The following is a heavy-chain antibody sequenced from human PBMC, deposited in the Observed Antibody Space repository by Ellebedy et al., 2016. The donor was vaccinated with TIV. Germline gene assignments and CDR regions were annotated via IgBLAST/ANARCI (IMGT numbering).Heavy chain of an antibody. CDR2: ISGRSDTI. CDR3: ATGVVGGHVDLDY. D-gene: IGHD1-26*01. V-gene: IGHV3-11*01. CDR1: GFIFSDHY. J-gene: IGHJ4*02. Sequence: GESLKISXAVSGFIFSDHYMTWIRQAPGKGLEWVSYISGRSDTISYADSVKGRFTTSRDYTKNSVHLQMNSLTGEDTAVYYCATGVVGGHVDLDYWGQGTLVTVAS.